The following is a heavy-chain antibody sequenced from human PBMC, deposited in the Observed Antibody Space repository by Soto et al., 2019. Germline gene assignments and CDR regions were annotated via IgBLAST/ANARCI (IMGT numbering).Heavy chain of an antibody. D-gene: IGHD6-13*01. CDR2: ISYDGSNK. CDR3: AKTLSGYSSSWYYFDY. V-gene: IGHV3-30*18. CDR1: GFTFSSYG. J-gene: IGHJ4*02. Sequence: GGSLRLSCAASGFTFSSYGMHWVRQAPGKGLEWVAVISYDGSNKYYADSVKGRFTISRDNSKKTLYLQMNSLRAEDTAVYYCAKTLSGYSSSWYYFDYWGQGNMVTVSS.